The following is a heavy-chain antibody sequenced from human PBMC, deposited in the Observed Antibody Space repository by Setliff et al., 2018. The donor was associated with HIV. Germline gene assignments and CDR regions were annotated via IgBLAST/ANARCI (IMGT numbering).Heavy chain of an antibody. D-gene: IGHD1-26*01. CDR2: IIPLIGFV. CDR1: GFTFSSCS. CDR3: TRGHRDGRNHREEDY. Sequence: PGGSLRLSCVASGFTFSSCSMNWVRQAPGKGLEWLGVIIPLIGFVKYAQKFQGRATITTDASTTTVYLELSSLNSDDTAVYYCTRGHRDGRNHREEDYWGQGTLVTVSS. V-gene: IGHV1-69*16. J-gene: IGHJ4*02.